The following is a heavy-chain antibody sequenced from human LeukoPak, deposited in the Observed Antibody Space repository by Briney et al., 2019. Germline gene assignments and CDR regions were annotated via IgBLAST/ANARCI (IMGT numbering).Heavy chain of an antibody. CDR3: AKDPVVVPAASDYYYYGMDV. D-gene: IGHD2-2*01. CDR2: ISYDGSNK. J-gene: IGHJ6*02. V-gene: IGHV3-30*18. CDR1: GFTFSSYG. Sequence: GGSLRLSCAASGFTFSSYGMHWVRQAPGKGLEWVAVISYDGSNKYYADSVKGRFTISRDNSKNTLYLQMNSLRAEDTAVYYCAKDPVVVPAASDYYYYGMDVWGQGTTVTVSS.